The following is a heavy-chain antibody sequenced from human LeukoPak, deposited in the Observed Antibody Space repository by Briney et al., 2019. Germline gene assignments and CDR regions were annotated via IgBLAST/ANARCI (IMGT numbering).Heavy chain of an antibody. CDR3: TRDKMVAATTDPGPAFDI. CDR2: IYYSGST. D-gene: IGHD2-15*01. CDR1: GGSISSYY. Sequence: SETLSLTCTVSGGSISSYYWSWIRQPPGKGLEWIGYIYYSGSTNYNPSLKSRVTISVDTSTNQFSLKLSSVTAADPAVYYSTRDKMVAATTDPGPAFDIWGQGTKVTVSS. V-gene: IGHV4-59*01. J-gene: IGHJ3*02.